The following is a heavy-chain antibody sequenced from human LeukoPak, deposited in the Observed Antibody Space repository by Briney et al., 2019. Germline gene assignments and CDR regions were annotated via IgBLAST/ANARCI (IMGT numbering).Heavy chain of an antibody. V-gene: IGHV3-30-3*01. J-gene: IGHJ4*02. D-gene: IGHD5-18*01. Sequence: SLRLSCAASGFTFSSYAMHWVRQAPGKGLEWVAVISYDGSNKYYADSVKGRFTISRDNSKNTLYLQMNSLRAEDTAVYYCARDAGTALARYFDYWGQGTLVTVSS. CDR3: ARDAGTALARYFDY. CDR1: GFTFSSYA. CDR2: ISYDGSNK.